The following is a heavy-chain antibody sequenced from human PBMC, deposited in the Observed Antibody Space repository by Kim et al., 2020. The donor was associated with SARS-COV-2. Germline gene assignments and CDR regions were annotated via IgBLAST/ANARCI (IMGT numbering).Heavy chain of an antibody. D-gene: IGHD3-9*01. J-gene: IGHJ4*02. CDR1: GFTFSSYG. CDR2: ISYDGSNK. CDR3: AKDVDPVLRYFDWSVQAAFDY. Sequence: GGSLRLSCAASGFTFSSYGMHWVRQAPGKGLEWVAVISYDGSNKYYADSVKGRFTISRDNSKNTLYLQMNSLRAEDTAVYYCAKDVDPVLRYFDWSVQAAFDYWGQGTLVTVAS. V-gene: IGHV3-30*18.